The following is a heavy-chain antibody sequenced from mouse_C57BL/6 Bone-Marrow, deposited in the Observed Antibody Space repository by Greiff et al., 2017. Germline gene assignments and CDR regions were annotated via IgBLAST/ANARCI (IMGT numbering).Heavy chain of an antibody. CDR3: DFYEEFAY. CDR2: INPSTGGT. J-gene: IGHJ2*03. V-gene: IGHV1-42*01. CDR1: GYSFTGYY. Sequence: EVQLQQSGPELVKPGASVKISCKASGYSFTGYYMNWVKQSPEKSLEWIGEINPSTGGTTYNQKFKAKATLTVDKSSSAAYMQLKSLTSEDAAVCDCDFYEEFAYWGQGTSLTVSA. D-gene: IGHD1-1*01.